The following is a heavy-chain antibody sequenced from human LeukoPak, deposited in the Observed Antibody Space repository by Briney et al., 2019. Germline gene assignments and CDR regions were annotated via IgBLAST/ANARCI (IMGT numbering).Heavy chain of an antibody. CDR3: AKGGHMSHFGY. J-gene: IGHJ4*02. CDR1: GLTFSRFA. D-gene: IGHD2-21*01. V-gene: IGHV3-23*01. Sequence: AGGSLRLSWAASGLTFSRFAMTWVRQAPGKGLEWVSTVSGSGSETVYADSAQGSFTISRDNSKNTLNMQMNSLRADDTAVYYCAKGGHMSHFGYWGQGTLVSVSS. CDR2: VSGSGSET.